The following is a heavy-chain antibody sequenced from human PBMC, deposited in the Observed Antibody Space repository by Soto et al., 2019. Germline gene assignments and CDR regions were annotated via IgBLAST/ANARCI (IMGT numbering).Heavy chain of an antibody. CDR1: GFTFTNAW. D-gene: IGHD3-22*01. CDR3: ARDYYKYYDSSGYYRSPAY. Sequence: GGSLRLSCVASGFTFTNAWMHWVRQAPGKGLEWVALISYDGSDKDYADSVKGRFTISRDNSRNTLFLQMNSLRAEDTAVYYCARDYYKYYDSSGYYRSPAYWGQGTLVTVSS. V-gene: IGHV3-30-3*01. CDR2: ISYDGSDK. J-gene: IGHJ4*02.